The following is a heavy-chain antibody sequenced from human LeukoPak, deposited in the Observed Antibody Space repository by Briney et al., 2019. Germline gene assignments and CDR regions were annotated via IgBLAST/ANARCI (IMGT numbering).Heavy chain of an antibody. CDR2: IGSDGRST. CDR1: GFTFSNHA. J-gene: IGHJ4*02. Sequence: GGSLRLSCAASGFTFSNHAMHWVRQAPGKGLEYVSAIGSDGRSTYYANSVKGKFTISRDNSKNTLFLQMGSLRGEDMAAYFCARVAQGSSWYDYWGQGTLVTVSS. D-gene: IGHD6-13*01. CDR3: ARVAQGSSWYDY. V-gene: IGHV3-64*01.